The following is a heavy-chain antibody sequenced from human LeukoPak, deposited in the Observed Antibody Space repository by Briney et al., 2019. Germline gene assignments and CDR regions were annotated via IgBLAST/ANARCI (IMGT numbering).Heavy chain of an antibody. CDR1: GFTFSSYS. V-gene: IGHV3-23*01. CDR3: TRVRFNYGNDAFDI. J-gene: IGHJ3*02. CDR2: ISGSGGST. Sequence: GGSLRLSCAASGFTFSSYSMNWVRQAPGKGLEWVSAISGSGGSTYYADSVKGRFTISRDNSKNTLYLQMNSLRAEDTAVYYCTRVRFNYGNDAFDIWGQGTMVTVSS. D-gene: IGHD3-10*01.